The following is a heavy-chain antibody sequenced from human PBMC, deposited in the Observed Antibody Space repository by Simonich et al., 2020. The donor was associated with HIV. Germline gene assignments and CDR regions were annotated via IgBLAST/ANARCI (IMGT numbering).Heavy chain of an antibody. V-gene: IGHV4-34*01. CDR1: GGSFSGYY. CDR2: INHSGSA. CDR3: ARREGFWFDP. Sequence: QVQLQQWGAGLLKSSETLSLTCAVYGGSFSGYYWSWIRKPAGKGLEWIGEINHSGSANTNPTLESRVTISIDTSKSQFSLKLRFVTAADTAVYYCARREGFWFDPWGQGALVLVSS. J-gene: IGHJ5*02.